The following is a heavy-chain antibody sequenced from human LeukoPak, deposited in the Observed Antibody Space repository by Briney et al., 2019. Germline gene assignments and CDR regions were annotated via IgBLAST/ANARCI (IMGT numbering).Heavy chain of an antibody. Sequence: PSETLSLTCTVSGGSISSYYWSWIRQPPGKGLEWIGYIYYSGSTNYNPSLKSRVTISVDTSKNQFSLKLSSVTAADTAVYYCARGHRVYDAFDIWGQGTMVTVSS. CDR1: GGSISSYY. V-gene: IGHV4-59*01. CDR2: IYYSGST. J-gene: IGHJ3*02. D-gene: IGHD3-10*01. CDR3: ARGHRVYDAFDI.